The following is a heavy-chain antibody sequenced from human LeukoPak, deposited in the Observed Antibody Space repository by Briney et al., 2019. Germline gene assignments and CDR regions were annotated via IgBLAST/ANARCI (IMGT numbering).Heavy chain of an antibody. V-gene: IGHV1-2*02. CDR2: LNPRTGAT. CDR3: ARDHRLGRTGYDMPAD. Sequence: ASVKVSCKASGYTFVDYYVYWIRQAPGQRLEWMGWLNPRTGATKYAQKFQARVTMTRYTSKQTAYMELTSLRSDDTALYFCARDHRLGRTGYDMPADWGQGTLVTVSS. J-gene: IGHJ4*02. D-gene: IGHD3/OR15-3a*01. CDR1: GYTFVDYY.